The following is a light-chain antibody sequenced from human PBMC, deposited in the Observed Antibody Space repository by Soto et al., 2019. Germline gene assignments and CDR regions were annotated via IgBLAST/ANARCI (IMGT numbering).Light chain of an antibody. Sequence: DIHVTQSPATLSASVGDRVRITCRASQTINSWLAWYQQKPGKAPKVLIFDASSLKTGVPSRFSGSGSGTEFTLTISNLQPDDFATYYCQKYDSYSSGPFGQGTKV. V-gene: IGKV1-5*01. J-gene: IGKJ1*01. CDR2: DAS. CDR3: QKYDSYSSGP. CDR1: QTINSW.